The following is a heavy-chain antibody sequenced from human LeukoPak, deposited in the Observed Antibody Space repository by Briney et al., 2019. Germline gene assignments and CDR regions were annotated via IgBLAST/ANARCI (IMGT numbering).Heavy chain of an antibody. J-gene: IGHJ4*02. D-gene: IGHD3-10*01. V-gene: IGHV3-53*01. CDR1: GFTVSSNY. CDR3: AIAFYGSGSYSGYFDY. Sequence: GGSLRLSCAASGFTVSSNYMSWVRQAPGKGLEGVSVIYSGGSTYYADSVKGRFTVSRDNSKNTLYLQMNSLRAEDTAVYYCAIAFYGSGSYSGYFDYWGQGTLVTVSS. CDR2: IYSGGST.